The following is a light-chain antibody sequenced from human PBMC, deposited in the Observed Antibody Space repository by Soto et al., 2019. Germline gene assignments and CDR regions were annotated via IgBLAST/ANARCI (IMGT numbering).Light chain of an antibody. Sequence: NFMLTQPHSVSEPPGKTVTISCTRSSGSVASNHVQWYQQRPGSAPTTLIYENNHRPSGVPDRFSGSVDSSSNSASLTISGLKTEDEADYDWQSYDSNNVVFGGGTKVTVL. J-gene: IGLJ3*02. CDR3: QSYDSNNVV. V-gene: IGLV6-57*04. CDR1: SGSVASNH. CDR2: ENN.